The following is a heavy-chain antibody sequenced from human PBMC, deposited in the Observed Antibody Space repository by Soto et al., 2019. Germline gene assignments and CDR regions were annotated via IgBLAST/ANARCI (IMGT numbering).Heavy chain of an antibody. CDR3: AREGGNIAFDL. V-gene: IGHV4-30-4*01. CDR1: GGSISSGDYY. CDR2: IYYSGRT. Sequence: QVQLQESGPGLVKPSQTLSLTCTVSGGSISSGDYYWSWIRQPPGKGLEWIGYIYYSGRTYYNPSRTSXXTXSXXPSKSQSSLKLSSVTAADTAVSSCAREGGNIAFDLWGRGTLVTVSS. D-gene: IGHD2-15*01. J-gene: IGHJ2*01.